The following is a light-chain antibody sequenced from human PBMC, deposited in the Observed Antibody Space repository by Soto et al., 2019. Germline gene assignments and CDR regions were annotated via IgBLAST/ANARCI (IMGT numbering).Light chain of an antibody. J-gene: IGLJ1*01. V-gene: IGLV1-44*01. CDR1: SSHIGSNT. CDR3: AAWDDSLNGYYV. Sequence: QSVLTQPPSASGTPGQRVTIPCSGSSSHIGSNTVNWYQQLPGTAPKLLIYSNTQRPSGVPDRFSGSKSGTSASLAISGVQSEDEDDYYCAAWDDSLNGYYVFGTGTKSPS. CDR2: SNT.